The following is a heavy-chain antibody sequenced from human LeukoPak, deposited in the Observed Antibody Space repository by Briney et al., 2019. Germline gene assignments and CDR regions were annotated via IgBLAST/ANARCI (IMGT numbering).Heavy chain of an antibody. Sequence: PGGSLRLSCAASGFTVSSSYMSWVRQAPGKGLEWGSIIYSSGTTYYADSVKGRFTISRDNYKNTLYLQMNRLRAEDTAVYYCAREGVARFGELYWGYWGQGTLVTVSS. V-gene: IGHV3-53*01. D-gene: IGHD3-10*01. CDR1: GFTVSSSY. J-gene: IGHJ4*02. CDR2: IYSSGTT. CDR3: AREGVARFGELYWGY.